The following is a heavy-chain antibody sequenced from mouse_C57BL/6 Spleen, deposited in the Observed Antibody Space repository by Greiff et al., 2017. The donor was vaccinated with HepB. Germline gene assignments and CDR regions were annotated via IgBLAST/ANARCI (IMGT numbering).Heavy chain of an antibody. Sequence: VHVKQSGTVLARPGASVKMSCKTSGYTFTSYWMHWVKQRPGQGLEWIGAIYPGNSDTSYNQKFKGKAKLTAVTSASTAYMELSSLTNEDSAVYYCTSAGYSNYPYAMDYWGQGTSVTVSS. CDR1: GYTFTSYW. V-gene: IGHV1-5*01. CDR3: TSAGYSNYPYAMDY. CDR2: IYPGNSDT. J-gene: IGHJ4*01. D-gene: IGHD2-5*01.